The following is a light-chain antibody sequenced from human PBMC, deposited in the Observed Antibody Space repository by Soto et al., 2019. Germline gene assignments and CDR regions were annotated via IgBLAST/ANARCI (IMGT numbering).Light chain of an antibody. V-gene: IGKV3-20*01. Sequence: EIVLTQSPGTLSLSPGERATLSCRASQSVSSNYLAWYQQRPGQAPRVLIYGASSMATGIPDRFSGSGSGTDFTLTISRLEPEDFAVYFCHHYGNSPPNTFGQGTKVDIK. J-gene: IGKJ2*01. CDR3: HHYGNSPPNT. CDR1: QSVSSNY. CDR2: GAS.